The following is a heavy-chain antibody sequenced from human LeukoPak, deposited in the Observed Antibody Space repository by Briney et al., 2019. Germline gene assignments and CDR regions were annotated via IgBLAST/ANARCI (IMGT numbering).Heavy chain of an antibody. Sequence: SETLSLTCTVSGGSISSYYWSWIRQPPGKGLEWIGYIYTSGSTNYNPSLKSRVTISVDTSKNQFSLKLSSVTAADTAVYYCARHEDYYDFWSGYTNWFDPWGQGTLVTVSS. D-gene: IGHD3-3*01. CDR2: IYTSGST. CDR1: GGSISSYY. CDR3: ARHEDYYDFWSGYTNWFDP. J-gene: IGHJ5*02. V-gene: IGHV4-4*09.